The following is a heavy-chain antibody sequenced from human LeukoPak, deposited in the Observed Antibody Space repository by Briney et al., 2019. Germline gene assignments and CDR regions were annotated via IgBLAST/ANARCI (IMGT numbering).Heavy chain of an antibody. V-gene: IGHV4-30-4*01. CDR1: GGSISSGDYY. CDR3: ASRLLGSPAAIGT. Sequence: PSATLSLTFTVSGGSISSGDYYWSWIRQPPGKGLERIGYIYYSGSTYYNPSLKSRVTISVDTSKNQFSLKLSSVTAADTAVYYCASRLLGSPAAIGTWGQGTLVTVSS. D-gene: IGHD2-2*01. J-gene: IGHJ5*02. CDR2: IYYSGST.